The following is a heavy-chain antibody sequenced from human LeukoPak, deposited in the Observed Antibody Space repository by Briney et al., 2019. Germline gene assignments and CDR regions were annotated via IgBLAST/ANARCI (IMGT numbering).Heavy chain of an antibody. CDR3: ARVSRRRGAFDI. CDR1: GGSFSGYY. J-gene: IGHJ3*02. CDR2: IYYSGST. D-gene: IGHD2-2*01. V-gene: IGHV4-34*01. Sequence: SETLSLTCAVYGGSFSGYYWSWIRQPPGKGLEWIGSIYYSGSTYYNPSLKSRVTISVDTSKNQFSLKLSSVTAADTAVYYCARVSRRRGAFDIWGQGTMVTVSS.